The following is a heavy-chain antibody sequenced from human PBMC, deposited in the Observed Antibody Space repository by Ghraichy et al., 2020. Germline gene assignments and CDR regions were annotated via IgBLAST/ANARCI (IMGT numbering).Heavy chain of an antibody. D-gene: IGHD3-16*01. CDR3: GRDLGGAAVS. Sequence: GGSLRLSCGASGFTFGRFWMHWVRQAPGKGLVWVSRISDTDGSWTNYADSVRGRFTISRDNAKSTLYLQMDSLRPEDTAVNYWGRDLGGAAVSWGQGTLVTVSS. CDR1: GFTFGRFW. CDR2: ISDTDGSWT. V-gene: IGHV3-74*01. J-gene: IGHJ5*02.